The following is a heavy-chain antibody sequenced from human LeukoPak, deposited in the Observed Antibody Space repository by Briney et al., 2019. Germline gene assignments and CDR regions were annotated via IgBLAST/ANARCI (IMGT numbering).Heavy chain of an antibody. V-gene: IGHV4-59*12. Sequence: SETLSLTCIVSDGSISNYYWNWVRQPPGTGLEWIGYVYHSGRTYYNPSLKSRVTISVDTPKNQFSLKLSSVTTADTAVYYCARVGVLRFLEWSPPYFDYWGQGTLVTVSS. D-gene: IGHD3-3*01. J-gene: IGHJ4*02. CDR1: DGSISNYY. CDR2: VYHSGRT. CDR3: ARVGVLRFLEWSPPYFDY.